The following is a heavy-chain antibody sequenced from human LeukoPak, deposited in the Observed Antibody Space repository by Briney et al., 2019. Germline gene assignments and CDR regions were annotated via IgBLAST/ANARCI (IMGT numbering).Heavy chain of an antibody. CDR1: GYTFTSYY. D-gene: IGHD2-8*02. V-gene: IGHV1-46*01. J-gene: IGHJ4*02. CDR3: ATGRRTTGLDY. CDR2: INPSGGST. Sequence: ASVKVSCKASGYTFTSYYMHWVRQAPGQGLEWMGIINPSGGSTSYAQKFQGRVTMTRDTSTSTVYMEPSSLRSEDTAVYYCATGRRTTGLDYWGQGTLVTVSS.